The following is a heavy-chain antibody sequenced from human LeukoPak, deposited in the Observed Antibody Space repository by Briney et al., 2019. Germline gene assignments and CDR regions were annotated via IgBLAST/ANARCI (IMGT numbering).Heavy chain of an antibody. J-gene: IGHJ4*02. CDR3: ARGHGVVVPDY. CDR1: GGSISSGSYY. V-gene: IGHV4-61*02. D-gene: IGHD2-2*01. Sequence: PSETLSLTCTVSGGSISSGSYYWSWIRQPAGKGLEWIGRIYTSGSTNYNPSLKSRVTISVDTSKNQFSLKLSSVTAADTAVYYCARGHGVVVPDYWGQGTLVTVSS. CDR2: IYTSGST.